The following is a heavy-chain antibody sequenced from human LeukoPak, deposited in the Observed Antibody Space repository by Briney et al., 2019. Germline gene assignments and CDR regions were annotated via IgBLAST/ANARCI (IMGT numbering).Heavy chain of an antibody. J-gene: IGHJ4*02. CDR2: ISYDGSNK. CDR3: ARDQDSVFDY. CDR1: GFIFSSYA. Sequence: GGSLRLSCAASGFIFSSYAMHWVRQAPGKGLEWVAVISYDGSNKYYADSVKGRFTISRDNSKNTLYLQMNSLRAEDTAVYYCARDQDSVFDYWGQGTLVTVSS. D-gene: IGHD5-18*01. V-gene: IGHV3-30*04.